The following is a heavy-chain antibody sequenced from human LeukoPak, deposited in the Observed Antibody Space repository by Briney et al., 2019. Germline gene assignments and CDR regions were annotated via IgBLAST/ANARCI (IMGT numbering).Heavy chain of an antibody. CDR1: GFTFSSYG. V-gene: IGHV3-30*18. D-gene: IGHD3-10*01. CDR2: ISYDGSNK. CDR3: AKDGSRSREVFPYYYGSGRLQYMDV. Sequence: PGGSLRLSCAASGFTFSSYGMHWVRQAPGKGLEGVAVISYDGSNKYYADSVKGRFTISRDNSKNTLYLQMNSLRDEDTAVFYCAKDGSRSREVFPYYYGSGRLQYMDVWGKGTTVIISS. J-gene: IGHJ6*03.